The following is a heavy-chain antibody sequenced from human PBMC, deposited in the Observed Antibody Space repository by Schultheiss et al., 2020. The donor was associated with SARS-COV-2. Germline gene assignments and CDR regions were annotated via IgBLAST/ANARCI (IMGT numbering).Heavy chain of an antibody. CDR2: IIPIFGTA. Sequence: SVKVSCKASGYTFTSYGISWVRQAPGQGLEWMGGIIPIFGTANYAQKFQGRVTITADKSTSTAYMELSSLRSEDTAVYYCAKELGYCSSTSCYPNYYYGMDVWGQVTTVTVSS. CDR3: AKELGYCSSTSCYPNYYYGMDV. V-gene: IGHV1-69*06. J-gene: IGHJ6*02. CDR1: GYTFTSYG. D-gene: IGHD2-2*01.